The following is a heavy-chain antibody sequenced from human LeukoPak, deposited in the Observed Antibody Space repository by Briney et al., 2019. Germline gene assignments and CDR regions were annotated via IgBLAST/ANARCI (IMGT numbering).Heavy chain of an antibody. CDR1: GYSFTSFY. J-gene: IGHJ4*02. CDR2: VNPSGGST. Sequence: ASVKVSCKTSGYSFTSFYIHRVRQAPGQGLEWMGMVNPSGGSTISAQKFQDRVNMTTDTSTRTVYMKMTGLTSDDTGIYYCARDAFWGQGTQVTVSS. V-gene: IGHV1-46*01. CDR3: ARDAF. D-gene: IGHD3-3*02.